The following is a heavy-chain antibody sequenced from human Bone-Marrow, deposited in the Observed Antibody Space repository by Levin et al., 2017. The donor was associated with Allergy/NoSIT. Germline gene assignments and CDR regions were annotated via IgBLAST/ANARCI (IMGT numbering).Heavy chain of an antibody. V-gene: IGHV3-23*01. CDR3: AKDRFRPVYLTRTNWFDP. CDR1: GFTFSSYA. CDR2: ISGSGGST. Sequence: GESLKISCAASGFTFSSYAMSWVRQAPGKGLEWVSAISGSGGSTYYADSVKGRFTISRDNSKNTLYLQMNSLRAEDTAVYYCAKDRFRPVYLTRTNWFDPWGQGTLVTVSS. D-gene: IGHD2-8*01. J-gene: IGHJ5*02.